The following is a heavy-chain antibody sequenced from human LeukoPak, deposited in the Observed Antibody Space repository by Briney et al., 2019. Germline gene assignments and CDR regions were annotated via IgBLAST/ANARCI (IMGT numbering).Heavy chain of an antibody. V-gene: IGHV1-8*01. CDR1: GYTFTSYD. D-gene: IGHD5-18*01. CDR3: ARIPGGYSYGYVLEDY. J-gene: IGHJ4*02. CDR2: MNPNRGNT. Sequence: ASVKVSCKASGYTFTSYDINWVRQATGQGLEWMGWMNPNRGNTGYAQKFQGIVTMTRNTFISTAYMELSSLRSEDTAVYYCARIPGGYSYGYVLEDYWGQGTLVTVSS.